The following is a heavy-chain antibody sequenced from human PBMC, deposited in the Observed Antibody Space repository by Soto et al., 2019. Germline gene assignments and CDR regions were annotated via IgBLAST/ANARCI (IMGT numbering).Heavy chain of an antibody. D-gene: IGHD3-10*01. Sequence: SETLFHPCSVTGCSLTKGGYYWNWIRQHPGKGLEWIGYIYYGGITYYNPSLKSRITISVDTSKNQFSLKLSSATAADTAMYYCARGIWVRGIIGFNWFDPWGQGTLVT. CDR1: GCSLTKGGYY. CDR2: IYYGGIT. J-gene: IGHJ5*02. V-gene: IGHV4-31*03. CDR3: ARGIWVRGIIGFNWFDP.